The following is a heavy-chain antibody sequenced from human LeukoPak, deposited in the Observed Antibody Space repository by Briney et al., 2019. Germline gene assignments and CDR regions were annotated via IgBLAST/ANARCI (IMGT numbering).Heavy chain of an antibody. V-gene: IGHV1-2*04. CDR2: INPNSGGT. J-gene: IGHJ3*02. Sequence: ASVKVSCKASGYTFTGYYMHWVRQAPGQGLEWMGWINPNSGGTNYAQKFQGWVIMTRDTSISTAYMELSRLRSDDTAVYYCARDSSSWYETLDAFDIWGQGTMVTVSS. D-gene: IGHD6-13*01. CDR3: ARDSSSWYETLDAFDI. CDR1: GYTFTGYY.